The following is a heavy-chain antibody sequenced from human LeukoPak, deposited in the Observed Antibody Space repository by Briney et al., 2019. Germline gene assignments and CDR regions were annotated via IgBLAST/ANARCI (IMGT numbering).Heavy chain of an antibody. CDR3: ARDRNTGYGMDV. V-gene: IGHV3-23*01. D-gene: IGHD2-8*02. Sequence: GGSLRLSCAASGVTFSSYAMGWVRKAPGKGLEWVSAISGSGGSTYYADSVKGRFTISRDNSKNTLYLQMNSLRAEDTAMYYCARDRNTGYGMDVWGQGTTVTVSS. CDR1: GVTFSSYA. CDR2: ISGSGGST. J-gene: IGHJ6*02.